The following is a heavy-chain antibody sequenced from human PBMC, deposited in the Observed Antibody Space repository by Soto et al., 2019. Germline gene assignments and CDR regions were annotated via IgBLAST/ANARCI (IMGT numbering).Heavy chain of an antibody. CDR1: GYSFTSYA. CDR2: INTGNGKT. V-gene: IGHV1-3*04. CDR3: AKDQNIQLWPRYYYYGMDV. J-gene: IGHJ6*02. D-gene: IGHD5-18*01. Sequence: ASVKVSCKASGYSFTSYAMHWVRQAPGQRLEWMGWINTGNGKTKYSQKFQGRVTITRDTSASTAYMELSSLRFEDTAVYYCAKDQNIQLWPRYYYYGMDVWGQGTTVTVSS.